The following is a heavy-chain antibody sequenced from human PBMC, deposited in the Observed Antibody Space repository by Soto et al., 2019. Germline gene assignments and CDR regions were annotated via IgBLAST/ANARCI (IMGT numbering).Heavy chain of an antibody. CDR2: IYCNDDK. CDR3: ANSGSSRLYGWFHX. Sequence: SGPTLGDPTQTLTLTCILSGFSLRTSGVGGCWSRHPPAKSLEWLGFIYCNDDKRYSPSLKSRLSITKDTSKKHVVLTMTNMDPVDPATYYCANSGSSRLYGWFHXWGQGTLVTVSX. V-gene: IGHV2-5*01. D-gene: IGHD6-19*01. CDR1: GFSLRTSGVG. J-gene: IGHJ5*02.